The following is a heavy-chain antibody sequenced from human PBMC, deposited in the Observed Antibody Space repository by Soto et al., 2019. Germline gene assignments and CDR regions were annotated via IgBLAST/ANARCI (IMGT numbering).Heavy chain of an antibody. CDR3: ARDGYDGSGSPYPAY. J-gene: IGHJ4*02. CDR2: IYYSGST. V-gene: IGHV4-31*03. D-gene: IGHD3-10*01. CDR1: GGSISSGDYY. Sequence: SETLSLTCTVSGGSISSGDYYWSWIRQVPGKGLEWIGYIYYSGSTYYNPSLKSRVAMSVNTSKNQFSLKLSSVTAADTAIYYCARDGYDGSGSPYPAYWGPGTQVTVSS.